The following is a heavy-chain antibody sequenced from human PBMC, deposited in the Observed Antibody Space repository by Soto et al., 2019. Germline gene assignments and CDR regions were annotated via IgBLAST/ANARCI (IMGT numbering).Heavy chain of an antibody. V-gene: IGHV4-30-4*01. CDR2: IDYSGST. J-gene: IGHJ5*02. Sequence: SETPSPTCSVSGGYITSVDHYWSWIRHPPGKGLEWIGYIDYSGSTYYNPSLKSRVTISIDTSRNQFSLKLSSVTAADTAVYYCARSPYSSSSLDWFDPWGQGMLVTVSS. D-gene: IGHD6-6*01. CDR3: ARSPYSSSSLDWFDP. CDR1: GGYITSVDHY.